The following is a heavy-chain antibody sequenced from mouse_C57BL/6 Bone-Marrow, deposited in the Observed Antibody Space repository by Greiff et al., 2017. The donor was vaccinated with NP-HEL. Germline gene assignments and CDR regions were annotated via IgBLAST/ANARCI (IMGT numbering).Heavy chain of an antibody. V-gene: IGHV1-26*01. Sequence: EVQLQQSGPELVKPGASVKISCKASGYTFTDYYMNWVKQSHGKSLEWIGDINPNNGGTSYNQKFKGKATLTVDKSSSTAYMELRRLTSEDSAVFFCARADNLAYWGQGTLGTVSA. CDR2: INPNNGGT. D-gene: IGHD3-3*01. J-gene: IGHJ3*01. CDR1: GYTFTDYY. CDR3: ARADNLAY.